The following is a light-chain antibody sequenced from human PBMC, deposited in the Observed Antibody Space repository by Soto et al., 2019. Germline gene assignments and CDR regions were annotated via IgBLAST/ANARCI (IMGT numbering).Light chain of an antibody. Sequence: EIRMTQSPSTLSAYVGDTVTVTCRASQSIGDLLAWYQQKPGEAPKLLIYKASYLESGVPSRFSGSGSGTEFTLTISSLQPEDLATYYCQHYSAFSVTFGQGTKVDI. CDR2: KAS. CDR1: QSIGDL. CDR3: QHYSAFSVT. J-gene: IGKJ1*01. V-gene: IGKV1-5*03.